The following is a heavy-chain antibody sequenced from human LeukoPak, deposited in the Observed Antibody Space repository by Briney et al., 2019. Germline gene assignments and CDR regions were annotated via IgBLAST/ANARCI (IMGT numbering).Heavy chain of an antibody. V-gene: IGHV4-59*08. CDR2: MYYTGSI. J-gene: IGHJ4*02. Sequence: PSETLSLTCSVSSGSISNCYWSWLRQPPGKGLEWIGYMYYTGSISYNPSLKSRVTMSVDMSKDQFSLTLSSVTATDTAIYYCARADNTGWSSLDSWGQGTLVIVSS. CDR1: SGSISNCY. CDR3: ARADNTGWSSLDS. D-gene: IGHD6-19*01.